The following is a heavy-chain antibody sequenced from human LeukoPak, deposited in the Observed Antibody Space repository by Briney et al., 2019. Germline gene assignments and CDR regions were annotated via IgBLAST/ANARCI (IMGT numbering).Heavy chain of an antibody. CDR3: AKVHGDSGSYFRKGYYYYMDV. V-gene: IGHV3-23*01. J-gene: IGHJ6*03. CDR2: ISGSRDNS. D-gene: IGHD1-26*01. CDR1: GFTFKNSA. Sequence: GGSLRLSCAASGFTFKNSAMSWVRQAPGRGLEWVSTISGSRDNSYYADFVKGRFTISRDNSKNTLYLQMNSLRAEDTAVYYCAKVHGDSGSYFRKGYYYYMDVWGKGTTVTVSS.